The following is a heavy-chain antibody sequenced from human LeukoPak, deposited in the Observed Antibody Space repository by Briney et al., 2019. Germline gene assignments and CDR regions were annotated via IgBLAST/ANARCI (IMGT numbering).Heavy chain of an antibody. CDR2: IIPIFGTA. Sequence: SVKVSCKASGGTFSSYAISWVRQAPGQGLEWMGGIIPIFGTANYAQKFQGRVTITADESTSTAYMELSSLRSEDTAVYYCARDPYGGNHEDYWGQGTLATVSS. D-gene: IGHD4-23*01. J-gene: IGHJ4*02. CDR1: GGTFSSYA. V-gene: IGHV1-69*13. CDR3: ARDPYGGNHEDY.